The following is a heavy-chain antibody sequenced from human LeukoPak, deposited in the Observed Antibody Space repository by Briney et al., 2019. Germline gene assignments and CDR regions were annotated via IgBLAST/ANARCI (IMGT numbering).Heavy chain of an antibody. CDR3: AKEGYSYGHFDY. CDR1: GFTFSSYA. J-gene: IGHJ4*02. CDR2: IRYDGSNK. D-gene: IGHD5-18*01. Sequence: GSLRLSCAASGFTFSSYAMHWVRQAPGKGLEWVAFIRYDGSNKYYADSVKGRFTISRDNSKNTLYLQMNSLRAEDTAVYYCAKEGYSYGHFDYWGQGTLVTVSS. V-gene: IGHV3-30*02.